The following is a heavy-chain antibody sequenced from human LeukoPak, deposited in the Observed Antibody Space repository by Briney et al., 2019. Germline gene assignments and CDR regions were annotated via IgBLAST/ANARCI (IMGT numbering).Heavy chain of an antibody. CDR3: AREVGGVWSGYYFDY. V-gene: IGHV3-7*01. CDR1: GFTFSSYW. Sequence: PGGSLRLSCAASGFTFSSYWMSWVRQAPGKGLEWVANIKQDGSEKYYVDSVKGRFTISRDNAKNSLYLQMNSLRAEDTAVHYCAREVGGVWSGYYFDYWGQGTLVTVSS. J-gene: IGHJ4*02. D-gene: IGHD3-3*01. CDR2: IKQDGSEK.